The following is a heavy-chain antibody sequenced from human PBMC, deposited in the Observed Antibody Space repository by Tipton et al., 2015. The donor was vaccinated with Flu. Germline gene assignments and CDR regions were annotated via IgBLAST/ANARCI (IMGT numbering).Heavy chain of an antibody. CDR3: ARDRPNYYYYGMDV. V-gene: IGHV4-59*01. CDR2: IYYSGST. CDR1: GGSISSYY. J-gene: IGHJ6*02. Sequence: LRLSCTVSGGSISSYYWSWIRQPPGKGLEWIGYIYYSGSTNYNPSLKSQVTISVDTSKNQFSLKLSSVTAADTAVYYCARDRPNYYYYGMDVWGQGTTVTVSS.